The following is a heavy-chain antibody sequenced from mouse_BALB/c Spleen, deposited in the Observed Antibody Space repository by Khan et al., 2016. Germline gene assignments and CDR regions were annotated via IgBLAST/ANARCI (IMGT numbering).Heavy chain of an antibody. D-gene: IGHD2-4*01. CDR2: TFPSDSYT. J-gene: IGHJ3*01. CDR1: GYTFTSYW. V-gene: IGHV1-69*02. Sequence: QVQLQQPGAELVRPGASVKLSCKASGYTFTSYWINWMKQRPGQGLEWIGNTFPSDSYTNYNQKFRDKATLTVDKSSSTAYMQLSSPTSEDSAFYYCTRGESTMIRGFAYWGQGTLVTVSA. CDR3: TRGESTMIRGFAY.